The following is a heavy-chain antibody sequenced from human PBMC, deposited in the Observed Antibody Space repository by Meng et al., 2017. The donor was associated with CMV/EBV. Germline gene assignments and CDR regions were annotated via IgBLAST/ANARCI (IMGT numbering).Heavy chain of an antibody. V-gene: IGHV5-51*01. D-gene: IGHD1-26*01. CDR3: ARDSSPGQRIVGATRGYYYYGMDV. J-gene: IGHJ6*02. CDR2: IYPGDSDT. CDR1: GYSFTSYW. Sequence: KVSCKGSGYSFTSYWIGWVRQMPGKGLEWMGIIYPGDSDTRYSPSFQGQVTISADKSISTAYLQWSSLKASDTAMYYCARDSSPGQRIVGATRGYYYYGMDVWGQGTTVTVSS.